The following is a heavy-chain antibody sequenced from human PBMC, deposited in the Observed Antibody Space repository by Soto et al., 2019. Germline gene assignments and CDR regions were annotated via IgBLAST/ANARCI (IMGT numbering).Heavy chain of an antibody. CDR1: GGSIGGSSYY. CDR3: ATSQKGYNWNYFDH. CDR2: VFYTGFT. Sequence: NPSETLSLTCAVSGGSIGGSSYYWAGLRQYPGKGPEWLGSVFYTGFTSYNPSLESRVSVSVDTSESQFSLKLSAVTAADTAVYYCATSQKGYNWNYFDHWGQGALVTVSS. J-gene: IGHJ4*02. D-gene: IGHD1-20*01. V-gene: IGHV4-39*01.